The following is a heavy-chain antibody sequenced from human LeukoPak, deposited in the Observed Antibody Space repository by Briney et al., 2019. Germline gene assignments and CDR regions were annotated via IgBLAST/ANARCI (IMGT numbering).Heavy chain of an antibody. D-gene: IGHD3-22*01. CDR3: ARGSEDYDSSGYYYDLGDY. CDR1: GFTFSDYY. V-gene: IGHV3-11*04. CDR2: ISSSGSTI. Sequence: PGGSLRLSCAASGFTFSDYYMSWIRQAPGKGLEWVSYISSSGSTIYYADSVKGRFTISRDNAKNSLYLQMNSLRAEDTAVYYCARGSEDYDSSGYYYDLGDYWGQGTLVTVSS. J-gene: IGHJ4*02.